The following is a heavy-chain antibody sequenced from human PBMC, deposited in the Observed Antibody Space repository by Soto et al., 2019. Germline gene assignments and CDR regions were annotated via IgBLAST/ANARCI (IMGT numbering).Heavy chain of an antibody. CDR3: ASGNYYNGMDV. CDR1: GFAFSNFW. Sequence: GGSLRLSCAASGFAFSNFWMTWVRQAPGKGLEWVANIKKDGSEQYYVDSVEGRVTVSRDNAKNSVDLQMNSLRPEDTAVYYCASGNYYNGMDVWGQGTTVTVSS. D-gene: IGHD3-10*01. CDR2: IKKDGSEQ. V-gene: IGHV3-7*01. J-gene: IGHJ6*02.